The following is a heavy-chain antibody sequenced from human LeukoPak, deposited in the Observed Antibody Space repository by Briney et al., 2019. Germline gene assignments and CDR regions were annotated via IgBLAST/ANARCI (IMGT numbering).Heavy chain of an antibody. J-gene: IGHJ4*02. CDR1: GFTFSSYA. D-gene: IGHD2-2*01. V-gene: IGHV3-23*01. Sequence: WGSLRLSCAASGFTFSSYAMSWGRQAPGQGLGLVSAISGSGGSTYYADSVKGRFTISRDNSKNTLYLQMNSRTSEDTAVYYCAKHPTFHCSSSSCYPGAGDYWGQGTLVTVSS. CDR2: ISGSGGST. CDR3: AKHPTFHCSSSSCYPGAGDY.